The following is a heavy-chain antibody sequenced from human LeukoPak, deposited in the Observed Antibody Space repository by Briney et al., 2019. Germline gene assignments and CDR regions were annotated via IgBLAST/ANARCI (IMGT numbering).Heavy chain of an antibody. D-gene: IGHD3-16*01. CDR1: GGSISSYY. CDR3: ARDGGGMDTYYYYYMDV. CDR2: IYYSGGT. V-gene: IGHV4-59*01. J-gene: IGHJ6*03. Sequence: PSETLSLTCTVSGGSISSYYWSWIRQPPGKGLEWIGYIYYSGGTNYNPSLKSRVTISVDTSKNQFSLKLSSVTAADTAVYYCARDGGGMDTYYYYYMDVWGKGTTVTISS.